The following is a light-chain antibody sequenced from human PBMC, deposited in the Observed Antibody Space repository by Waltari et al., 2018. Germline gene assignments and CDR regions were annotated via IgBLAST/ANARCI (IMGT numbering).Light chain of an antibody. CDR1: SNAVGGYNS. J-gene: IGLJ2*01. Sequence: QSALTQPASVSGSPGPSFTIFCAGPSNAVGGYNSVSWYQEHPGQAPRVIIYDVSDRPSGVSDRFSGSKSGNTASLTISGLQAEDEADYYCSSQSSNDVVLFGGGTKLTVL. CDR2: DVS. V-gene: IGLV2-14*01. CDR3: SSQSSNDVVL.